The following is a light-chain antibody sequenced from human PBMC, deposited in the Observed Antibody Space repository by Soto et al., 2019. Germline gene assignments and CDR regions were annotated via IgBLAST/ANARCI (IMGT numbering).Light chain of an antibody. V-gene: IGKV1-5*01. CDR3: QLYTSYSPWT. CDR2: AAS. Sequence: DIQMTQSPSTLSASVGDRVTITCRASQSISSWLAWYQQKPGQAPKLLIYAASSLESGVPSRFSGSGSGTEFTLTISSLQPDDFATYYCQLYTSYSPWTFGQGTKVEIK. J-gene: IGKJ1*01. CDR1: QSISSW.